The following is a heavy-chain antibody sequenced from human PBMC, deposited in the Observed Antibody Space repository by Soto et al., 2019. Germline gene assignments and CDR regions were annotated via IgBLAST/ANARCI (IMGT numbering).Heavy chain of an antibody. CDR3: ASTRRDGYNNHYYYYGMDV. Sequence: GGSLRLSCAASGFSFSSYNMNWVRQAPGKGLEWVSSISSSSSYIYYADSVKGRFTISRDNAKNSLYLQMNSLGAEDTAVYYWASTRRDGYNNHYYYYGMDVWGQGTTVTVSS. CDR1: GFSFSSYN. D-gene: IGHD5-12*01. J-gene: IGHJ6*02. V-gene: IGHV3-21*01. CDR2: ISSSSSYI.